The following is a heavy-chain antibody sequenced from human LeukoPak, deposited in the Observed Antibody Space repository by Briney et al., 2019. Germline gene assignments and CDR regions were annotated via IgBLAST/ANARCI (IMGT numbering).Heavy chain of an antibody. CDR3: AYWRSYVRELFPPYFDY. J-gene: IGHJ4*02. CDR2: ISGSGGST. V-gene: IGHV3-23*01. CDR1: GFTFSTYA. D-gene: IGHD1-26*01. Sequence: GGSLRLSCAATGFTFSTYAMSWVRQAPGKGLEWVSAISGSGGSTYYADSVKGRFTISRDNSKNTLYLQMNSLRAEDTAVYYCAYWRSYVRELFPPYFDYWGQGTLVTVSS.